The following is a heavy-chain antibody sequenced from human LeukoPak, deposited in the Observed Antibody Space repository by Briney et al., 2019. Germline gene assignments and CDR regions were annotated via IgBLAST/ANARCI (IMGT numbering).Heavy chain of an antibody. CDR1: GFTLDDYA. D-gene: IGHD4-11*01. V-gene: IGHV3-9*01. J-gene: IGHJ6*01. Sequence: GRSLRPSCPPSGFTLDDYAMHWVRQAPGKGLEWVSGISWKSGSIVYADSVKGRFTISRDKAKNSLYLQMNSLRAEDTALYYCAKDFNPYRALGMDVWGEGTTVTVSS. CDR3: AKDFNPYRALGMDV. CDR2: ISWKSGSI.